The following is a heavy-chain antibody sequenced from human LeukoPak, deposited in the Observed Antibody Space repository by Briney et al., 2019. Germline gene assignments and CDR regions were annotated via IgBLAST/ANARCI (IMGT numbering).Heavy chain of an antibody. J-gene: IGHJ6*03. V-gene: IGHV4-34*01. CDR2: INHSGGT. Sequence: SETLSLTCAVYSGSFSGYYWNWIRQPPGKGLEWIGEINHSGGTNYNPSLKSRVTISGDTSKNQFSLKLSSVTAADTAVYYCARGIRGYYGSGSYYKPVYYFYMDVWGKGTTVTVSS. CDR1: SGSFSGYY. CDR3: ARGIRGYYGSGSYYKPVYYFYMDV. D-gene: IGHD3-10*01.